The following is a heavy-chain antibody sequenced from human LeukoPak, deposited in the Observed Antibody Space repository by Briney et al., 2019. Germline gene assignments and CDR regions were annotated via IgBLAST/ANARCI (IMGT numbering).Heavy chain of an antibody. D-gene: IGHD2-15*01. CDR2: INHSGST. V-gene: IGHV4-34*01. Sequence: SETLSLTCAVYGGSFSGDYWSWFRQPPGKGLEWIGEINHSGSTNYNPSLESRVTISVDTSKNQFSLNLRSVTAADTAVYYCARVSRWELPFDYWGQGTLVTVSS. CDR1: GGSFSGDY. J-gene: IGHJ4*02. CDR3: ARVSRWELPFDY.